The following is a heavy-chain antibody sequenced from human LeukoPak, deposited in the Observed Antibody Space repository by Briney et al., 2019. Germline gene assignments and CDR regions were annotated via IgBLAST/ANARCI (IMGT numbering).Heavy chain of an antibody. CDR3: AKEAGMAFDY. V-gene: IGHV3-30*02. Sequence: PGGSLRLSCEASGFTFSGYGMHWVRQAPGKGLEWVAFIRYDGSTKTYGDSVKGRFSISRDNSDNTLNLQMNSLRPEGTAVYFCAKEAGMAFDYWGQGSLVTVSS. CDR2: IRYDGSTK. D-gene: IGHD6-19*01. J-gene: IGHJ4*02. CDR1: GFTFSGYG.